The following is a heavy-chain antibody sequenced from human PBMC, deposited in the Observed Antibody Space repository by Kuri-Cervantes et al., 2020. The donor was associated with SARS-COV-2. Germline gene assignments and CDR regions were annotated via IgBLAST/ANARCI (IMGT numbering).Heavy chain of an antibody. CDR1: GGSISSSSYH. CDR3: ARDLLLWFGETWYAFDI. D-gene: IGHD3-10*01. J-gene: IGHJ3*02. V-gene: IGHV4-39*07. CDR2: IYYSGST. Sequence: SETLSLTCTVSGGSISSSSYHWGWIRQPPGKGLEWIGSIYYSGSTYYNPSLKSRVTISIDTSQSQFSLKLSSVTAADTAVYYCARDLLLWFGETWYAFDIWGQGTMVTVSS.